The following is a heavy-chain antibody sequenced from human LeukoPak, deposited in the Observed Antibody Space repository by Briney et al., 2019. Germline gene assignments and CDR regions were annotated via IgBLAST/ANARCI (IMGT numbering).Heavy chain of an antibody. J-gene: IGHJ4*02. D-gene: IGHD5-18*01. V-gene: IGHV3-23*01. CDR2: ISDSGDGT. CDR3: AKDWGYSYGETY. CDR1: GFTFRTYA. Sequence: PGGSLRLSCAASGFTFRTYAMSWVRQAPGKGLEWVSGISDSGDGTYYAESVKGRFTISRDNSKNTLYLQMNSLRAEDTAVYYCAKDWGYSYGETYWGQGTLVTVSS.